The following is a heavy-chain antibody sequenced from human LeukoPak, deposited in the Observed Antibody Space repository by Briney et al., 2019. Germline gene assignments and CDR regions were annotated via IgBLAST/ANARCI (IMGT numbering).Heavy chain of an antibody. CDR2: INPNSGGT. V-gene: IGHV1-2*02. CDR3: ARIIYCSSASCYHRWFDP. Sequence: ASVKVSCKASGYTFSGYYMHWVRQAPGQGPEWMGWINPNSGGTKYVQKFQGRVTMTRDTSISTAYMELSSLTSDDTAVYYCARIIYCSSASCYHRWFDPWGQGTLVTVSS. D-gene: IGHD2-2*01. CDR1: GYTFSGYY. J-gene: IGHJ5*02.